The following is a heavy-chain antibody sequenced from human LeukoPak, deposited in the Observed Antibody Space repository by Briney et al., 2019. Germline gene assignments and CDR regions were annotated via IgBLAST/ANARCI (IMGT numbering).Heavy chain of an antibody. CDR2: ISWNSGSI. Sequence: GRSLRLSCAVSGFTFDDYAMHWVRQAPGKGLEWVSGISWNSGSIGYADSVKGRFTISRDNAKNSLYLQMNSLRAEDTAVYYCARDISISSQNIAFDYWGQGTLVTVSS. CDR1: GFTFDDYA. CDR3: ARDISISSQNIAFDY. D-gene: IGHD6-19*01. V-gene: IGHV3-9*01. J-gene: IGHJ4*02.